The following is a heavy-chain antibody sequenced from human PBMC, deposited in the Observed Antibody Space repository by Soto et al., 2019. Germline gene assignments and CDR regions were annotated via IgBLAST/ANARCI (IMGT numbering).Heavy chain of an antibody. CDR3: ERVGSSIVATTINYGMDV. Sequence: EVQLVESGGGLVQPGGSLRLSCAASGFTFSSYWMHWVRQAPGKGLVWVSRINSDGSSTSYADSVKGRFTISRDNAKNTLYLQMNSLRAEDTAVYYCERVGSSIVATTINYGMDVWGQGTTVTVSS. CDR1: GFTFSSYW. D-gene: IGHD5-12*01. CDR2: INSDGSST. V-gene: IGHV3-74*01. J-gene: IGHJ6*02.